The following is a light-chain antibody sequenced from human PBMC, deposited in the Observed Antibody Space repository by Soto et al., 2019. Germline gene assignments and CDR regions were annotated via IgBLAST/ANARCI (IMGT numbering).Light chain of an antibody. V-gene: IGKV1-5*03. CDR3: QQYKTT. CDR1: QTINNW. CDR2: KTS. Sequence: DVLLTQSPSKLSASIGDRVTITCRASQTINNWLAWYQQKPGKAPKLLIHKTSTLESGVPSRVSGNGSGTEFTLTISSLQPDDVATYYCQQYKTTFGPGSKVDI. J-gene: IGKJ3*01.